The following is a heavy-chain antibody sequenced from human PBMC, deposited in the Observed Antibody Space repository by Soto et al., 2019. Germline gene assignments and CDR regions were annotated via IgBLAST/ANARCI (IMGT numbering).Heavy chain of an antibody. Sequence: QVQLVQSGAEVKKPGSSVKVSCKASGGTCSSYAISWVRQAPGQGLEWMGGIIPIFGTANYAQKFQGRVTITADESTRTAYMEVSSLRSADTAVYYCAGASIAAAGNNVYGMDVWGQGTTVTVSS. D-gene: IGHD6-13*01. J-gene: IGHJ6*02. CDR1: GGTCSSYA. CDR2: IIPIFGTA. CDR3: AGASIAAAGNNVYGMDV. V-gene: IGHV1-69*12.